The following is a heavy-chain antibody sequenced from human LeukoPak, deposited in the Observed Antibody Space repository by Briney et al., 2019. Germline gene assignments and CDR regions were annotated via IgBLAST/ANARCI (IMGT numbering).Heavy chain of an antibody. J-gene: IGHJ4*02. Sequence: PSETLSLTCAVYGGSFSGYYWSWIRQPPGKGLEWIGEINHSGSTNYNPSLKSRVTISVGTSKNQFSLKLSSVTAADTAVYYCASLYSGSYYALDYWGQGTLVTVSS. CDR1: GGSFSGYY. V-gene: IGHV4-34*01. D-gene: IGHD1-26*01. CDR3: ASLYSGSYYALDY. CDR2: INHSGST.